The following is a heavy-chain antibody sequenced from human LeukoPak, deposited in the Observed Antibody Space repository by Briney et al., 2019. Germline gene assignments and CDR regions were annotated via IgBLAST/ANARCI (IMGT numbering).Heavy chain of an antibody. CDR1: GFTFSAYA. CDR3: ASGYKSGWYPFDY. J-gene: IGHJ4*02. D-gene: IGHD6-19*01. CDR2: ISFDGSNR. Sequence: QPGRSLRLSCAASGFTFSAYAMHWVRQAPGKGLEWVAIISFDGSNRYYTDSLKGRFTISRDNSKKTLYLQMNSLRADDTAVYFCASGYKSGWYPFDYWGQGTLVTVSS. V-gene: IGHV3-30-3*01.